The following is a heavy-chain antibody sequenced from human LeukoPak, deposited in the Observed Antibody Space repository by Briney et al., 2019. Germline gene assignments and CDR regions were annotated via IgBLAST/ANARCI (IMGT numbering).Heavy chain of an antibody. CDR1: GGSFSGYY. J-gene: IGHJ4*02. Sequence: SETLSLTCAVYGGSFSGYYWSWIRQPPGKGLEWIGEINHSGSTNYNPSLKSRVTISVDTSKNQFSLKLSSVTAADTAVYYCAGFGSGWYYFDHWGQGTLVTVSS. CDR3: AGFGSGWYYFDH. V-gene: IGHV4-34*01. D-gene: IGHD6-19*01. CDR2: INHSGST.